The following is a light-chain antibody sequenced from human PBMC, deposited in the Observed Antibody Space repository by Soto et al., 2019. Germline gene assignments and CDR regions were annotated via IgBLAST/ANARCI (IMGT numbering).Light chain of an antibody. CDR3: QQYGSSLT. V-gene: IGKV1-5*01. CDR2: GAS. Sequence: DIQMTQSPSTLSGSVGDRVTITCRASQTISSWLAWYQQKPGKAPKLLIYGASSRATGIPDRFSGSGSGTDFTLTISRLEPEDFAVYYCQQYGSSLTFGGGTKVEIK. J-gene: IGKJ4*01. CDR1: QTISSW.